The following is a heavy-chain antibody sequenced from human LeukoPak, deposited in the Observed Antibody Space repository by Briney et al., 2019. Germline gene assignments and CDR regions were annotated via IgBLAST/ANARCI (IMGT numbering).Heavy chain of an antibody. CDR2: IIPILGIA. CDR3: ARDPIAGYYYYYGMDV. D-gene: IGHD6-13*01. V-gene: IGHV1-69*10. Sequence: ASVKVSCKASGGTFSSYAISWVRQAPGQGLEWMGGIIPILGIANYAQKFQGRVTITADKSTSTAYMELSSLRSEDTAVYYCARDPIAGYYYYYGMDVWGQGTTVTVSS. J-gene: IGHJ6*02. CDR1: GGTFSSYA.